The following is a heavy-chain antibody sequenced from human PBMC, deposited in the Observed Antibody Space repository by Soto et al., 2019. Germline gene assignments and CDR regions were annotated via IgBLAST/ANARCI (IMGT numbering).Heavy chain of an antibody. CDR1: GGSFSGYY. J-gene: IGHJ5*02. V-gene: IGHV4-34*01. Sequence: SETLSLTCAVYGGSFSGYYWSWIRQPPGKGLEWIGEINHSGSTNYNPSLKSRVTISVDTSKNQFSLKLSSVTAADTAVYYCARGTVPVGATNYRYNWFDPWGQGTLVTVSS. D-gene: IGHD1-26*01. CDR3: ARGTVPVGATNYRYNWFDP. CDR2: INHSGST.